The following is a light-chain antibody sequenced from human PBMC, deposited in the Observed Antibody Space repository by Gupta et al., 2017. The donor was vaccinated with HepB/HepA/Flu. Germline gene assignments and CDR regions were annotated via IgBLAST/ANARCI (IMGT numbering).Light chain of an antibody. J-gene: IGKJ4*01. CDR3: WQRCSCPIT. CDR1: KSLTRY. V-gene: IGKV3-11*01. Sequence: IVLRHSPATLYFSPGQRPTLSCRASKSLTRYLAWYQQKPGQAARLLLYDASNRATGFPATFSGSGSGTAFTLTVSSREPEDFAVYYCWQRCSCPITFGPGTKVEIK. CDR2: DAS.